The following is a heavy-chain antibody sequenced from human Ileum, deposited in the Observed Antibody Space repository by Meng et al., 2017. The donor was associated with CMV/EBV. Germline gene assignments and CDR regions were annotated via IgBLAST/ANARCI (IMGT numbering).Heavy chain of an antibody. CDR2: ISGISGYI. V-gene: IGHV3-21*01. Sequence: GGSLRLSCAGSGFTFSSYSINWVRQAPGKGLEWVSSISGISGYIYYADSMKGRFTISRDNARNSVYLEMNSLRAEDTAVYHCVRGYYCSSTSCFVDDVSFDIWGQGTVVTVSS. J-gene: IGHJ3*02. D-gene: IGHD2-2*01. CDR1: GFTFSSYS. CDR3: VRGYYCSSTSCFVDDVSFDI.